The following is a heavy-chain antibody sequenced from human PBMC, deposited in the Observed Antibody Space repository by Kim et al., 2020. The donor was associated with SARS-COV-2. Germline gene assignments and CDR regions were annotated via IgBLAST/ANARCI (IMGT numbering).Heavy chain of an antibody. V-gene: IGHV4-31*03. Sequence: SETLSLTCTVSGGSISSGGYYWSWIRQHPGKGLEWIGYIYYSGSTYYNPSLKSRVTISVDTSKNQFSLKLSSVTAADTAVYYCARGLIAGSVGASYVNYWGQGTLVTVSS. J-gene: IGHJ4*02. CDR1: GGSISSGGYY. D-gene: IGHD1-26*01. CDR2: IYYSGST. CDR3: ARGLIAGSVGASYVNY.